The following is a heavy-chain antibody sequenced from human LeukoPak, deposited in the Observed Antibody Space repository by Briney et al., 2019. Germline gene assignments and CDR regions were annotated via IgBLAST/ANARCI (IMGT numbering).Heavy chain of an antibody. CDR3: ARDPSNDYSNYPNWFDP. CDR2: IYYSGST. D-gene: IGHD4-11*01. J-gene: IGHJ5*02. Sequence: SETLSLTCTVSGVSISSNSYYWGWIRQPPGKGLEWIGSIYYSGSTYYNPSLKSRVTISVDTSKNQFSLKLSSVTAADTAVYYCARDPSNDYSNYPNWFDPWGQGTLVTVSS. V-gene: IGHV4-39*07. CDR1: GVSISSNSYY.